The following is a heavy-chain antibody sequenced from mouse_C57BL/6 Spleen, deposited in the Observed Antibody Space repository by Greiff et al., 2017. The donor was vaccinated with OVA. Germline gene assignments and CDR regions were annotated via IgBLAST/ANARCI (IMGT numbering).Heavy chain of an antibody. CDR1: GYTFTSYW. V-gene: IGHV1-69*01. Sequence: QVQLQQPGAELVMPGASVKLSCKASGYTFTSYWMHWVKQRPGQGLEWIGEIDPSDSYTNYNQKFKGKSTLTVDKSSSTAYMQISSLTSEDSAVYYCARTMDYWGQGTTLTVSS. CDR2: IDPSDSYT. CDR3: ARTMDY. J-gene: IGHJ2*01.